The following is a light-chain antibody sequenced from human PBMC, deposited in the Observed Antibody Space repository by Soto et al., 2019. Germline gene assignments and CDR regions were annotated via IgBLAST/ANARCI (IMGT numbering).Light chain of an antibody. Sequence: IQLTQSPSSLSASLGDSVTIXXRSSQSISSWLAWYQQKLGRAPRLXXYDASSLESGVPSRFSGSGYGTEFTLTISSLQPDDFATYYCQQYNTYSSLTFGGGTKVDIK. CDR3: QQYNTYSSLT. V-gene: IGKV1-5*01. J-gene: IGKJ4*01. CDR1: QSISSW. CDR2: DAS.